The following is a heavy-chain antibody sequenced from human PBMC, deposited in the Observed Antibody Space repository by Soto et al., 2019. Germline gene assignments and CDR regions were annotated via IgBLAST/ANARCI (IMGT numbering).Heavy chain of an antibody. J-gene: IGHJ3*02. D-gene: IGHD1-1*01. CDR2: IKQDGSEK. CDR3: ARALLERRQAFDI. V-gene: IGHV3-7*01. Sequence: EVQLVESGGGLVQPGGSLRLSCAASGFTFSSYWMSWVRQAPGKGLEWVANIKQDGSEKYYVDSVKGRFTISRDNAKNSLYLQMNSLRAEDTAVYYCARALLERRQAFDIWGQGTMVTVSS. CDR1: GFTFSSYW.